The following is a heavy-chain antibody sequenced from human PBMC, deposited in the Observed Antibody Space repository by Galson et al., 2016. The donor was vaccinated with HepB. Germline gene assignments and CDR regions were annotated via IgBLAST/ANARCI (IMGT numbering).Heavy chain of an antibody. CDR3: ARDPYYYDSRGYTTGFDV. CDR1: GFIVNNNY. J-gene: IGHJ3*01. CDR2: IYSDGST. Sequence: SLRLSCAASGFIVNNNYMNWVRQAPGKGLEWVSVIYSDGSTYYADSVQGRFTISEDNSKNMLYLQMNTLRAEDTAVYYCARDPYYYDSRGYTTGFDVWGQGTMVTVSS. V-gene: IGHV3-53*01. D-gene: IGHD3-22*01.